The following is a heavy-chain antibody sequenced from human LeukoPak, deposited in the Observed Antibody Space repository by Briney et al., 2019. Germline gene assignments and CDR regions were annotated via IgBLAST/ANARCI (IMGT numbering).Heavy chain of an antibody. Sequence: GGSLRLSCTASGSTSGDDALNWFRQAPGKGLEWVGFIRSKTYGGTTEYAASVKSRFTISRDDSKSIAYLQMNSLKTEDTAVYYCTRVGVAAAGGGAFDIWGQGTMVTVSS. V-gene: IGHV3-49*03. D-gene: IGHD6-13*01. CDR1: GSTSGDDA. CDR2: IRSKTYGGTT. J-gene: IGHJ3*02. CDR3: TRVGVAAAGGGAFDI.